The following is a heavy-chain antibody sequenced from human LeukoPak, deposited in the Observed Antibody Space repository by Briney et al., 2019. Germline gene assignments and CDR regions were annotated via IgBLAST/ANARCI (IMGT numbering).Heavy chain of an antibody. CDR3: AGPYSGYGSDDY. J-gene: IGHJ4*02. D-gene: IGHD5-12*01. Sequence: GGSLRLFCAASGFTFSSYSMNWVRQAPGKGLEWVSYISRRGSTIYKAGSVRGRFTISRDNAKNSLYLQMNSLRAEDTAVYYCAGPYSGYGSDDYWGQGALVTVSS. V-gene: IGHV3-48*04. CDR1: GFTFSSYS. CDR2: ISRRGSTI.